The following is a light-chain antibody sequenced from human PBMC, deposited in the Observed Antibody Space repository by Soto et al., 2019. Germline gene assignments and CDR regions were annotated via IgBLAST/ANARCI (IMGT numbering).Light chain of an antibody. V-gene: IGKV1-5*01. J-gene: IGKJ5*01. CDR1: QSISSW. CDR2: AAS. CDR3: QQLFDSPIT. Sequence: DSQVTQSPSTLSASVGDRFTITCRASQSISSWLAWYQQKPGKAPKLLIYAASTLESGVPSRFSATVSGTEFSLTITSMQPEDFATYYCQQLFDSPITFGQGTRL.